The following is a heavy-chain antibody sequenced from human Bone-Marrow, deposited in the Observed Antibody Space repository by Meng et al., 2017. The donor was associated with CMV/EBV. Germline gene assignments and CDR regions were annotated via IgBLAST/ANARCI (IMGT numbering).Heavy chain of an antibody. CDR2: INHSGST. D-gene: IGHD1-26*01. CDR1: GGSFSGYY. V-gene: IGHV4-34*01. J-gene: IGHJ5*02. Sequence: SETLSLTCAVSGGSFSGYYWSWIRQPPGKGLEWIGEINHSGSTNYNPSLKSRVTITVDTSKNQFSLKLSSVTAADTAVYYCARDIWGSGTYFQHPCPSLGQGTLVTVSS. CDR3: ARDIWGSGTYFQHPCPS.